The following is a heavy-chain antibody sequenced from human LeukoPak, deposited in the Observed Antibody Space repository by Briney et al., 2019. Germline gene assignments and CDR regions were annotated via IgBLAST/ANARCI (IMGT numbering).Heavy chain of an antibody. V-gene: IGHV3-33*01. Sequence: PGRSLRLSCAASGFTFSSYGMHWVRQAPGKGLEWVAVIWYDGSNKYYADSVKGRFTISRDNSKNTLYLQMNSLRAEDTAVYYCARYPSAPSGSYYFDYWGQGTLVTVSS. CDR1: GFTFSSYG. D-gene: IGHD3-3*01. J-gene: IGHJ4*02. CDR3: ARYPSAPSGSYYFDY. CDR2: IWYDGSNK.